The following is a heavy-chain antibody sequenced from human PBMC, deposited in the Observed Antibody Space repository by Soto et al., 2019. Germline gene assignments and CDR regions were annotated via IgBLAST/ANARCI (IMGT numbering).Heavy chain of an antibody. J-gene: IGHJ6*02. CDR2: TRSKANSYAT. V-gene: IGHV3-73*01. CDR3: TRDLTYGAGGYYYYGMDV. Sequence: LSSAASCFTYRGFTLHWVHQASVQELEGVSRTRSKANSYATAYAASVKGRFTICRDDSKNIAYQQMNSLKTEDTAVYYCTRDLTYGAGGYYYYGMDVWGQGTAVTVSS. D-gene: IGHD2-15*01. CDR1: CFTYRGFT.